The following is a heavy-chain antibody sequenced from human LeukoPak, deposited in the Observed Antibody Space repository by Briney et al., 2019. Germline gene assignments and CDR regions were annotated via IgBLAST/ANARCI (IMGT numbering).Heavy chain of an antibody. CDR2: INPSGGST. D-gene: IGHD5-18*01. V-gene: IGHV1-46*01. CDR3: ARRGSYGYWFDP. Sequence: ASVTVSCTASGYTFTSYYMHWVRQAPGQGLEWMGIINPSGGSTSYAQKFQGRVTMTRDTSTSTVYMELSSLRSEDTAVYYCARRGSYGYWFDPWGQGTLVTVSS. J-gene: IGHJ5*02. CDR1: GYTFTSYY.